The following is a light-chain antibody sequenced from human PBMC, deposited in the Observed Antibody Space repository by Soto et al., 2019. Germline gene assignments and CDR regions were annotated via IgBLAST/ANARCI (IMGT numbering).Light chain of an antibody. CDR1: RNVNSN. V-gene: IGKV3-15*01. CDR2: GAD. Sequence: EIVMTQSPATLAVSPGERASLSCRASRNVNSNVAWCQHKSGQAPRLLIYGADPRAAGIPASICSSGAGTDFTLTTVSRQAYDDAAAFCRQYNSWPPWTFGQGTKVDIK. CDR3: RQYNSWPPWT. J-gene: IGKJ1*01.